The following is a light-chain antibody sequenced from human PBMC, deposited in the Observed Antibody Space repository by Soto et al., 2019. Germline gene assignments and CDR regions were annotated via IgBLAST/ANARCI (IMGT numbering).Light chain of an antibody. Sequence: QSVLTQPASVSGSPGQSITISCTGTSSDVGGSKYVSWYQQHPDKAPKLILYEVSHRPAGISDRFSGSKSGNTASLTISGLQAEDEADYYCNSYRSTTSVIFGGGTKVTVL. J-gene: IGLJ2*01. CDR3: NSYRSTTSVI. CDR1: SSDVGGSKY. CDR2: EVS. V-gene: IGLV2-14*01.